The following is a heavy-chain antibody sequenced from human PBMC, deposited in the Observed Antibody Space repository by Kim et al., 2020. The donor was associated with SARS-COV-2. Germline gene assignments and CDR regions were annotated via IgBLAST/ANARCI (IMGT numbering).Heavy chain of an antibody. CDR2: IYYSGST. V-gene: IGHV4-39*01. CDR3: ARHLRGTMIVVVITHLNDIDY. Sequence: SETLSLTCTVSGGSISSSSYYWGWIRQPPGKGLEWIGSIYYSGSTYYNPSLKSRVTISVDTSKNQFSLKLSSVTAADTVVYYCARHLRGTMIVVVITHLNDIDYWGQGTLVTVSS. D-gene: IGHD3-22*01. J-gene: IGHJ4*02. CDR1: GGSISSSSYY.